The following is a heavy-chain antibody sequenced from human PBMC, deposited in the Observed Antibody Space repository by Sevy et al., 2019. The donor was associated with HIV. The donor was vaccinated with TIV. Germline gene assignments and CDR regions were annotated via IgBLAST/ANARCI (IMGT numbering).Heavy chain of an antibody. Sequence: GGSLRLSCAASGFTFSSYAMSWVRQAPGKGLEWVSAISGSGGSTYYADSVKARFTISRDNSKNTLYLQMNSLRAEDTAVYYCAKEPGITGTTPVDYWGQGTLVTVSS. CDR2: ISGSGGST. J-gene: IGHJ4*02. CDR1: GFTFSSYA. CDR3: AKEPGITGTTPVDY. D-gene: IGHD1-7*01. V-gene: IGHV3-23*01.